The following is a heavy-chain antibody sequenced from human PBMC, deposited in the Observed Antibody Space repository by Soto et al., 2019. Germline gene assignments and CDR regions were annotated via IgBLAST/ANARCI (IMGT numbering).Heavy chain of an antibody. CDR3: ARASLAAADHFEGYYYYGMDV. J-gene: IGHJ6*02. D-gene: IGHD6-13*01. V-gene: IGHV3-21*01. CDR1: GFTFSSYS. CDR2: ISSSSSYI. Sequence: PGGSLRLSCAASGFTFSSYSMNWVRQAPGKGLEWVSSISSSSSYIYYADTVKGRITISRDNAKNSLNLQMNSLRAEDTAVYYCARASLAAADHFEGYYYYGMDVWGQGTTVTVSS.